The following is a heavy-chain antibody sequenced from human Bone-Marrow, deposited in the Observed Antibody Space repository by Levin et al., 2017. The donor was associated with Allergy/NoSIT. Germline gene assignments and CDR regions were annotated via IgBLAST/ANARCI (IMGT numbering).Heavy chain of an antibody. CDR1: GGSISSYY. CDR2: IYYSGST. CDR3: ASSNRVATLWAFDI. V-gene: IGHV4-59*08. D-gene: IGHD5-12*01. J-gene: IGHJ3*02. Sequence: SQTLSLTCTVSGGSISSYYWSWIRQPPGKGLEWIGYIYYSGSTNYNPSLKSRVTISVDTSKNQFSLKLSSVTAADTAVYYCASSNRVATLWAFDIWGQGTMVTVSS.